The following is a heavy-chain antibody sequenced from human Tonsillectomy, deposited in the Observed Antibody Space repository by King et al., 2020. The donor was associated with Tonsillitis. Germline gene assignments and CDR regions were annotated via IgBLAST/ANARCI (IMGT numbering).Heavy chain of an antibody. CDR3: ANDLFGGDTAMWNFDY. CDR1: GFTFDDFA. Sequence: VQLVESGGVVVQPGGSLRLSCAASGFTFDDFAMHWVRQPPGKGLEWVSLISWDGVSTYYADSVKGRFTISRDNSNNSLYLQLNSLRAEDTALYYCANDLFGGDTAMWNFDYWGQGTLVTVSS. D-gene: IGHD5-18*01. J-gene: IGHJ4*02. CDR2: ISWDGVST. V-gene: IGHV3-43D*03.